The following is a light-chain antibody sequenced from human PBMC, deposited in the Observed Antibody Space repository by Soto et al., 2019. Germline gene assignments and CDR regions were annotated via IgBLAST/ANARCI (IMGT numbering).Light chain of an antibody. J-gene: IGLJ2*01. CDR3: CSYAGSDTMR. V-gene: IGLV2-23*01. CDR2: EAS. CDR1: SSNVGSYNL. Sequence: QSALTQPASVSGSPGQSLTISCTVTSSNVGSYNLVSWYQQHPGEAPKLMIYEASKRPSGVSNRFSGSKSGNTASLTISGLQAEDEADYYFCSYAGSDTMRFGGGTKLTVL.